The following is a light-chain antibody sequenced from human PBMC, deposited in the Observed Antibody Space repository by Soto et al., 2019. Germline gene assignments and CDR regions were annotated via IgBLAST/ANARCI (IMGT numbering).Light chain of an antibody. V-gene: IGLV2-8*01. CDR3: ASKAGSSRHVV. J-gene: IGLJ2*01. Sequence: QSALTQPPSASVSPGQSVTISCTGSRSDIGDSNYVSWYQQHPRKAPNLIISEVINRPSGVPDRFSASKSGNTASLTISGLQAEDEADYYCASKAGSSRHVVFGGGTKLTVL. CDR2: EVI. CDR1: RSDIGDSNY.